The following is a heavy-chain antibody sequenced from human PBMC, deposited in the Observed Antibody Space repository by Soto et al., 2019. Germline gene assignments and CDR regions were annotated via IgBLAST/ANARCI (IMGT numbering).Heavy chain of an antibody. J-gene: IGHJ6*02. CDR3: AKGGRRDGYNVPQDNYGMDV. Sequence: GGSLRLSCAASGFTFSSYGMHWVRQAPGKGLEWVAVISYDGSNKYYADSVKGRFTISRDNSKNTLYLQMNSLRAEDTAVYYCAKGGRRDGYNVPQDNYGMDVWGQGTTVTVSS. V-gene: IGHV3-30*18. D-gene: IGHD5-12*01. CDR2: ISYDGSNK. CDR1: GFTFSSYG.